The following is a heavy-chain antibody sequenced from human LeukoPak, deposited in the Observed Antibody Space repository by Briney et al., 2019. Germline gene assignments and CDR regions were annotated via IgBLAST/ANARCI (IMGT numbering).Heavy chain of an antibody. V-gene: IGHV4-39*07. Sequence: SETLSLTCTVSGGSISSSYYYWGWIRQPPGKGLEWIGNIYYSGNTYYTPSLKSRVTISVDTSKNQLSLKLSSVTAADTAVYYCATEVVSRFDYWGQGTLVTVSS. J-gene: IGHJ4*02. CDR1: GGSISSSYYY. CDR3: ATEVVSRFDY. D-gene: IGHD4-23*01. CDR2: IYYSGNT.